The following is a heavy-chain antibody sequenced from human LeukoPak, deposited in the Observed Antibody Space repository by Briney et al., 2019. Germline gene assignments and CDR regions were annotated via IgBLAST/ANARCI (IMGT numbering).Heavy chain of an antibody. CDR3: ASHEPDLYCSGGSCGGAPFDY. V-gene: IGHV1-46*01. CDR2: INPSGGST. Sequence: GASVKVSCKASGYTFTSYYMHWVRQAPGQGLEWMGIINPSGGSTSYAQKFQGRVTMTRDTSTSTVYMELSSLRSEDTAVYYCASHEPDLYCSGGSCGGAPFDYWGQGTLVTVSS. D-gene: IGHD2-15*01. CDR1: GYTFTSYY. J-gene: IGHJ4*02.